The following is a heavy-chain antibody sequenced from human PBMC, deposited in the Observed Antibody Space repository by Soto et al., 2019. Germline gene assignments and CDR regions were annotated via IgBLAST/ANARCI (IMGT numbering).Heavy chain of an antibody. J-gene: IGHJ6*02. V-gene: IGHV1-18*01. CDR3: AKNGQPPYYYYGLDV. Sequence: QGHLVQSGAEVKKPGASVKVSCKTSAYTFTRYGISWVRQAPGQGLEWMGWSSGYNGDTNYAQNLQDRVTMTIDTSPTTAYMELRSLTSDDTAVYYCAKNGQPPYYYYGLDVWGQGTTVTVSS. D-gene: IGHD2-8*01. CDR2: SSGYNGDT. CDR1: AYTFTRYG.